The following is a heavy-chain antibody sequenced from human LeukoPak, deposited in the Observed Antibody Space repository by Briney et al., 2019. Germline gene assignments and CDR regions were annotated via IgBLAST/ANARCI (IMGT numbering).Heavy chain of an antibody. D-gene: IGHD5-18*01. CDR3: ARAMDTAMVTSEGENFDY. Sequence: PGGSLRLSCAASGFTLSSYNVNWVRQAPGKGLEWVSSISSSSYIYYTDSVKGRFTISRDNAKSSLYLQMNSLRAEDTAVYYCARAMDTAMVTSEGENFDYWGQGTLVTVSS. CDR1: GFTLSSYN. CDR2: ISSSSYI. J-gene: IGHJ4*02. V-gene: IGHV3-21*01.